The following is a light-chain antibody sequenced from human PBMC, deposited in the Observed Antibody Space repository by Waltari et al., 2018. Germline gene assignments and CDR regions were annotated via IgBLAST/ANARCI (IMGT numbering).Light chain of an antibody. CDR3: MQVLQTPRT. CDR1: QSRLHSNGYKD. V-gene: IGKV2-28*01. Sequence: DIVMTQSPLSLPVTPGEPAPISSRPSQSRLHSNGYKDLTWYLQKPGQSPQILIYLGSNRASGVPDRFSGSGSGTDFTLKISRGEAEDVEVYYCMQVLQTPRTFGQGTKVEIK. J-gene: IGKJ1*01. CDR2: LGS.